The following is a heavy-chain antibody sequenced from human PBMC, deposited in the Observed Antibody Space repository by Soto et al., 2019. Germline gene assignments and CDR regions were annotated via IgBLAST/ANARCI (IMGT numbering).Heavy chain of an antibody. D-gene: IGHD3-22*01. J-gene: IGHJ4*02. V-gene: IGHV4-34*01. CDR3: ARRHRSMIVAERYFDY. Sequence: SETLSLTCAVYGGSFSGYYWSWIRQPPGKGLEWIGEINHSGSTNYNPSLKSRVTISVDTSKNQFSLKLSSVTAADTAVYYCARRHRSMIVAERYFDYWGQGTLVTVSS. CDR1: GGSFSGYY. CDR2: INHSGST.